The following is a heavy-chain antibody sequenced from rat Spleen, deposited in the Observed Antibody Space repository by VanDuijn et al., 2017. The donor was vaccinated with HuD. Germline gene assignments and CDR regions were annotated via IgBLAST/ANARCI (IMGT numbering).Heavy chain of an antibody. D-gene: IGHD4-4*01. CDR3: AKGGLDA. J-gene: IGHJ4*01. Sequence: EVQLVESDGGLVQPGRSLKLSCAASGFTFSDYYMAWVRQAPTKGLEWVATINYDGSSTYYRDSVKGRFTISRDNAKSTLYLQMDSLRSEDTATYYCAKGGLDAWGQGASVTVSS. V-gene: IGHV5-29*01. CDR1: GFTFSDYY. CDR2: INYDGSST.